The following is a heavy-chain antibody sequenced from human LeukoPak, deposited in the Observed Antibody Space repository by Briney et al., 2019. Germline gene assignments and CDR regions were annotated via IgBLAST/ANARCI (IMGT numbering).Heavy chain of an antibody. CDR1: GFTFSSYS. V-gene: IGHV3-21*01. CDR2: ISSSSTI. D-gene: IGHD1-26*01. J-gene: IGHJ6*02. CDR3: AKPGPATTNSYGMDV. Sequence: PGGSLRLSCAASGFTFSSYSMNWVRQAPGKGLEWVSSISSSSTIFYADSLKGRFTISRDNAKNSLYLQMNSLRAEDTAVYHCAKPGPATTNSYGMDVWGQGTTVTVSS.